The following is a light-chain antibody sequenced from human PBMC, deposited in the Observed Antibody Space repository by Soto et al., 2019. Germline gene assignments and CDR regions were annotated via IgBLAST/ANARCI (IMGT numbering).Light chain of an antibody. Sequence: QSALTQPASVSGYPGQSITISCTGTSSDVGGYNYVSWYQQHPGKAPKLMIYEVSNRPSGVSNRFSGSKSGNTASLTISGLQAEDEADYYCSSYTSSSTSSVFGTGTKLTVL. J-gene: IGLJ1*01. CDR2: EVS. CDR3: SSYTSSSTSSV. CDR1: SSDVGGYNY. V-gene: IGLV2-14*01.